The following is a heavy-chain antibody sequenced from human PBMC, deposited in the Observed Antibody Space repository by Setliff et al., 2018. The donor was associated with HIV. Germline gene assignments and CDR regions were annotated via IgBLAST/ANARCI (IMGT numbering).Heavy chain of an antibody. CDR3: ARFSTSSGGTFDY. CDR2: IYHSGST. D-gene: IGHD6-6*01. J-gene: IGHJ4*03. CDR1: GGSISSGSSY. V-gene: IGHV4-39*07. Sequence: SETLSLTCTVSGGSISSGSSYWGWIRQPPGKGLEWIGNIYHSGSTYYNPSLKSRVTISVDTSKNQFSLKLTSVTAADTAVYYCARFSTSSGGTFDYWGQGTMVTGLL.